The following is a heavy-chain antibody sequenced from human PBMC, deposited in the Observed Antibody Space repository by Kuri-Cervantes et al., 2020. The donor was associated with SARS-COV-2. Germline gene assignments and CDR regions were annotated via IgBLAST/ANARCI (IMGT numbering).Heavy chain of an antibody. CDR3: ARGGSNYYGMDV. J-gene: IGHJ6*02. V-gene: IGHV3-30*03. CDR2: ISYDGSNK. CDR1: GFTLSSYG. Sequence: GESLKISCAASGFTLSSYGMHWVRQAPGKGLEWVAVISYDGSNKYYADSVKGRFTISRDNSKNTLFLQMNSLRAEDTAVYYCARGGSNYYGMDVWGQGTTVTVSS. D-gene: IGHD4-11*01.